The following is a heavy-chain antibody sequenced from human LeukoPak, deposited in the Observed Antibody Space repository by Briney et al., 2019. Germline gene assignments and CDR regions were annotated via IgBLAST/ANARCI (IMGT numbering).Heavy chain of an antibody. CDR1: GYSFTTHW. CDR3: ARQGDLGTARNWFDP. J-gene: IGHJ5*02. D-gene: IGHD1-1*01. V-gene: IGHV5-51*01. CDR2: IYPGDSDT. Sequence: GESLKISCKGSGYSFTTHWIGWVRQMPGKGLEWMGIIYPGDSDTRYSPSFQGQVTISADKSISTAYLQWSSLKASDTAMYYCARQGDLGTARNWFDPWGQGTLVTVSS.